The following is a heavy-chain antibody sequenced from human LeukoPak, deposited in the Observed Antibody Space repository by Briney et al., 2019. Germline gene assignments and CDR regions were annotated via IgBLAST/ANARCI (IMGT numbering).Heavy chain of an antibody. D-gene: IGHD3-3*01. J-gene: IGHJ4*02. CDR3: ARLEWQRTFDY. CDR1: GGSISSSSYY. Sequence: SETLSLTCTASGGSISSSSYYWGWIRQPPGKGLEWIGSIYYSGSTYYNPSLKSRVTISVDTSKNQFSLKLSSVTAADTAVYYCARLEWQRTFDYWGQGTLVTVSS. CDR2: IYYSGST. V-gene: IGHV4-39*01.